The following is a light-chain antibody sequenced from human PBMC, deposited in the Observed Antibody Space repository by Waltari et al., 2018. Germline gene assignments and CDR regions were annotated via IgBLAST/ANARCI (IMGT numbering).Light chain of an antibody. Sequence: HFALTQPRSVSGSPGQSVSISCTGTSTDVGEYNFLSWYQQQPDKAPRRIIYDVRRRPPGVPSRFSASMSGNSASLIISGLQAEDEADYYCSSFSVSNTYVFGSGTTVTVL. CDR2: DVR. J-gene: IGLJ1*01. CDR1: STDVGEYNF. V-gene: IGLV2-11*02. CDR3: SSFSVSNTYV.